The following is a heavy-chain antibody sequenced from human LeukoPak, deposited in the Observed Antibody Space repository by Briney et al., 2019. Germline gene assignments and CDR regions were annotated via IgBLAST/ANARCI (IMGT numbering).Heavy chain of an antibody. CDR1: GFTFSSYA. CDR2: ISGSGGST. J-gene: IGHJ4*02. V-gene: IGHV3-23*01. Sequence: GGSLRLSCAASGFTFSSYAMSWVRQAPGKGLEWVSAISGSGGSTYYADSVKGRFTISRDNSKNTLHLQMNSLRAEDTAVYYCAKVGYSGYDLVPGYYFDYWGQGTLVTVSS. CDR3: AKVGYSGYDLVPGYYFDY. D-gene: IGHD5-12*01.